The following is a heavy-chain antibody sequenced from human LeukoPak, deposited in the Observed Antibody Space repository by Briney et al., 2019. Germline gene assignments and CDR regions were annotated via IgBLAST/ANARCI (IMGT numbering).Heavy chain of an antibody. CDR1: GFTFSSYA. CDR3: AKDSGVLVWFGELS. CDR2: ISGSADST. J-gene: IGHJ4*02. D-gene: IGHD3-10*01. V-gene: IGHV3-23*01. Sequence: GGSLRLSCAASGFTFSSYAMSWVRQAPGKGLEWVSTISGSADSTYYADSLKGRFTISRDNSKNTLYLQMNSLRAEDTALYYCAKDSGVLVWFGELSWGQGTLVTVSS.